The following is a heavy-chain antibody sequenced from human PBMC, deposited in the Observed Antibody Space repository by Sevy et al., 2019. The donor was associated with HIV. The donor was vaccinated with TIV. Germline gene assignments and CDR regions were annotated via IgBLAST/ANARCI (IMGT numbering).Heavy chain of an antibody. D-gene: IGHD6-13*01. CDR3: ATYAGMAAAGRVFDY. J-gene: IGHJ4*02. Sequence: GGSLRLSCAASGFTFSDHYMEWVRQAPGKGLEWVGRTRNKADSYTTECAASVKGRFTIARDDSKNSLYLQMNSLKTGVSAVYYGATYAGMAAAGRVFDYWGQGSLVTVSS. CDR2: TRNKADSYTT. CDR1: GFTFSDHY. V-gene: IGHV3-72*01.